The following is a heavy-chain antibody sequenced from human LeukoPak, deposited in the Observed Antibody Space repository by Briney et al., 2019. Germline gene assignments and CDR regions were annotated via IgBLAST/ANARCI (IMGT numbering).Heavy chain of an antibody. V-gene: IGHV4-34*01. D-gene: IGHD3-10*01. CDR2: INHSGST. Sequence: PSETLSLTCAVYGGSFSGYYWSWIRPPPGKGLEWIGEINHSGSTNYNPSLKSRVTISVDTSKNQFSLKLSSVTAADTAVYYCAREKGRITMVRGVRVFDYWGQGTLVTVSS. J-gene: IGHJ4*02. CDR1: GGSFSGYY. CDR3: AREKGRITMVRGVRVFDY.